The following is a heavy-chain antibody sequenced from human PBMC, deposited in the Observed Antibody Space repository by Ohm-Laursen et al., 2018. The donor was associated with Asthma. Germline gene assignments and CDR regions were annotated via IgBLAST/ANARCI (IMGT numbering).Heavy chain of an antibody. CDR2: ISYDGSNK. V-gene: IGHV3-30*03. CDR1: GFTFSSYG. D-gene: IGHD6-13*01. CDR3: ARDPQQLVLDY. Sequence: SLRLSCAASGFTFSSYGMHWVRQAPGKGLEWVAVISYDGSNKYYADSVKGRFTISRDNSKNTLYLQMNSLRAEDTAVYYCARDPQQLVLDYWGQGTLVTVSS. J-gene: IGHJ4*02.